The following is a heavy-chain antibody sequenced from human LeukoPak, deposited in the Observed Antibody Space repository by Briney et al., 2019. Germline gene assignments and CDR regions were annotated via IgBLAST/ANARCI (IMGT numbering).Heavy chain of an antibody. CDR1: GGSISSYY. V-gene: IGHV4-59*01. CDR3: ARDHESFYGMDV. J-gene: IGHJ6*02. Sequence: SETLSLTCTVSGGSISSYYWSWIRQPPGKGLEWIGYIYYSGSTNYNPSLKSRVTISVDTSKNQFSLKLGSVTAADTAVYYCARDHESFYGMDVWGQGTTVTVSS. CDR2: IYYSGST.